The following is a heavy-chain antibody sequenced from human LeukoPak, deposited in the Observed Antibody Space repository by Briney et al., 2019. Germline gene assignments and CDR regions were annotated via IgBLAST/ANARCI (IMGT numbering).Heavy chain of an antibody. CDR1: GFTFSKYW. CDR2: IDQYGSDT. D-gene: IGHD2-21*01. Sequence: PGGSLRLSCAVSGFTFSKYWMSWVRQAPGKGLEWVASIDQYGSDTYYVDSVKGRFTISKDNAKNSVSLQMNSLRAEDTAVYYCARGLGPFDYWGQGTLVTVSS. J-gene: IGHJ4*02. CDR3: ARGLGPFDY. V-gene: IGHV3-7*01.